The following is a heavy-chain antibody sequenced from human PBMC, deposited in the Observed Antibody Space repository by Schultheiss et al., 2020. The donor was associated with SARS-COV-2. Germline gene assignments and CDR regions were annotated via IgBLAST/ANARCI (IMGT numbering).Heavy chain of an antibody. CDR1: GGSFASYY. CDR3: ARMAFDSSGYYPNWFDP. V-gene: IGHV4-59*12. J-gene: IGHJ5*02. CDR2: LSYSGIT. D-gene: IGHD3-22*01. Sequence: SETLSLTCTVSGGSFASYYWTWIRQSPGKGLEWIGSLSYSGITNYNPSLKSRVTTSVDTSKNQFSLKLSSVTAADTAVYYCARMAFDSSGYYPNWFDPWGQGTLVTVSS.